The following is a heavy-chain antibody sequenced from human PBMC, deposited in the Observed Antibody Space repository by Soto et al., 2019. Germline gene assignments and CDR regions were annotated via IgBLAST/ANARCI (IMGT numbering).Heavy chain of an antibody. CDR1: GGSFSSSNYY. D-gene: IGHD4-17*01. J-gene: IGHJ4*02. V-gene: IGHV4-39*01. CDR3: ARRGGGDSLFDS. Sequence: XGTLSLTCTVSGGSFSSSNYYWGWIRQSPGKGLEWIGNIFYGGGSGVAYYSPSLKSRVTISVDTSKNQFSLNMRSLTAADTAVYFCARRGGGDSLFDSWGQGKLVTVSS. CDR2: IFYGGGSGVA.